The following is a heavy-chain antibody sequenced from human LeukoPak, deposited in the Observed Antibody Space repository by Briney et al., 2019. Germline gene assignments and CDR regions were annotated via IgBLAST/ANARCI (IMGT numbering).Heavy chain of an antibody. Sequence: SETLSLTCTVSGYSISNGFYWAWIRQPPGKGLEWIGSVYHTGSTYSNPSLKSRVTISVDTSKNQFSLKLSSVTAADTAVYYCARGGYCSGGSCYYYFDYWGQGTLVTVSS. CDR3: ARGGYCSGGSCYYYFDY. J-gene: IGHJ4*02. CDR2: VYHTGST. D-gene: IGHD2-15*01. CDR1: GYSISNGFY. V-gene: IGHV4-38-2*02.